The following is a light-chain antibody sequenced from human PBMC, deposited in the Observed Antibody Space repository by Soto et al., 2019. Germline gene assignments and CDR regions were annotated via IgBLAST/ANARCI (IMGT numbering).Light chain of an antibody. CDR3: SSYTSSSTPLWV. Sequence: QSALTQPASVSGSPGQSITISCTGTSSDVGGYNYVSWYQQHPGKAHKLMIYEVSNRPSGVSNRFSGSKSGTTASLTISGLQAEDEADYYCSSYTSSSTPLWVFGGGTKLTVL. CDR1: SSDVGGYNY. J-gene: IGLJ3*02. CDR2: EVS. V-gene: IGLV2-14*01.